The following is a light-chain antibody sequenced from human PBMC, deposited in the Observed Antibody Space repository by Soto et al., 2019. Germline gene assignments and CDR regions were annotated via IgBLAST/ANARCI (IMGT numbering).Light chain of an antibody. V-gene: IGKV3-11*01. CDR2: DAS. CDR1: QSVSSF. Sequence: EIVLTQSPATLSLSPGERATLSCRASQSVSSFLAWYQQKPGQAPRLLIYDASNRATGIPIRFSGSGSGTDFTLTISSLEPEDFAVYYCQQRINWPLTFGGGTKVEIK. CDR3: QQRINWPLT. J-gene: IGKJ4*01.